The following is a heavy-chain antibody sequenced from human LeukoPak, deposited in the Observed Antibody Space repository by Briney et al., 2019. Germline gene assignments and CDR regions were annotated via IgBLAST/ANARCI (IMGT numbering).Heavy chain of an antibody. Sequence: KPSETLSLTCTVSGGSISSSSYYWGWTRQPPGKGLEWIGSIYYSGSTYYNPSLKSRVTISVDTSKNQFSLKLSSVTAADTAVYYCASKRIQLDFDYWGQGTLVTVSS. J-gene: IGHJ4*02. D-gene: IGHD5-18*01. CDR3: ASKRIQLDFDY. CDR1: GGSISSSSYY. V-gene: IGHV4-39*01. CDR2: IYYSGST.